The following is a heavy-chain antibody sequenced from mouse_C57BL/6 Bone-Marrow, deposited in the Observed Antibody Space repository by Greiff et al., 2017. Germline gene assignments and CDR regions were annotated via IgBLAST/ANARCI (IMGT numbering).Heavy chain of an antibody. CDR3: ARTGFYGGFAY. Sequence: QVHLQQPGAELVRPGSSVKLSCKASGYTFTSYWMHWVKQRPIQGLEWIGNIDPSDSETHYNQKFKDKATLTVDKSSSTAYMPLSSLTSEDSAVDYCARTGFYGGFAYWGQGTLVTVSA. V-gene: IGHV1-52*01. CDR1: GYTFTSYW. J-gene: IGHJ3*01. D-gene: IGHD1-2*01. CDR2: IDPSDSET.